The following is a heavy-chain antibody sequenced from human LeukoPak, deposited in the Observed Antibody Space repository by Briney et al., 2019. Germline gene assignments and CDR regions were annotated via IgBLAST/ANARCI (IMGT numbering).Heavy chain of an antibody. CDR3: AKDLWESGLKAFDY. V-gene: IGHV3-23*01. CDR2: ISGSGGST. Sequence: GGSLRLSCAASGFTFSSYAMSWVRQAPGKGLEWVSAISGSGGSTYCAGSVKGRFTISRDNSKNTLYLQMNSLRAEDTAVYYCAKDLWESGLKAFDYWGQGTLVTVSS. CDR1: GFTFSSYA. J-gene: IGHJ4*02. D-gene: IGHD3-3*01.